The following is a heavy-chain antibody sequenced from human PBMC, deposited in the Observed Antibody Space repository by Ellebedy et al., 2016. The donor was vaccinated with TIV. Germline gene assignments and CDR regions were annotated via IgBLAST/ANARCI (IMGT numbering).Heavy chain of an antibody. D-gene: IGHD6-13*01. CDR3: ARSGIAAANGMDV. V-gene: IGHV5-10-1*01. J-gene: IGHJ6*02. CDR2: IAPSDSYT. Sequence: GESLKISCKGSGYSFTSYWIGWVRQMPGKGLEWMGRIAPSDSYTNYSPSFQGHVTISADKSISTAYLQWSSLKASDTAMYYCARSGIAAANGMDVWGQGTTVTVSS. CDR1: GYSFTSYW.